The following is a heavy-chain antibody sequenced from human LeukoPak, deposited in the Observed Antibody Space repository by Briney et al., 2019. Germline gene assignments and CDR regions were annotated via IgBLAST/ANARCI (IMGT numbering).Heavy chain of an antibody. J-gene: IGHJ4*02. V-gene: IGHV4-34*01. CDR3: ARNRGFDY. Sequence: SETLSLTCAVYGGSFSGYYWSWIRQPPGKGLEWIGEINHSGSTNYNPSLKSRVTIFIDTSKNQFSLRLTSVTATDTAVYYCARNRGFDYWGQGTLVTVSS. CDR2: INHSGST. D-gene: IGHD3-10*01. CDR1: GGSFSGYY.